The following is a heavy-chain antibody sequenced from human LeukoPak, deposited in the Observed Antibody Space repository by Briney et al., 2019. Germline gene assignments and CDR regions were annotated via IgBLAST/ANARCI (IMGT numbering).Heavy chain of an antibody. CDR1: GFTFSSYW. D-gene: IGHD4-23*01. Sequence: GGSLRLSCAASGFTFSSYWMHWVRQAPGKGLVWVSRINSDGGSTSYADSVKGRLTISRDNAKNTLYLQVDSLRAEGTAVYFCAKDGGNYNFDYWGQGTLVTVSS. CDR3: AKDGGNYNFDY. CDR2: INSDGGST. V-gene: IGHV3-74*01. J-gene: IGHJ4*02.